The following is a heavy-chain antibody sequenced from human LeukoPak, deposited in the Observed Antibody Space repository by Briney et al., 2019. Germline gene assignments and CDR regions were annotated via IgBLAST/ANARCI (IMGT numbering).Heavy chain of an antibody. V-gene: IGHV4-39*01. J-gene: IGHJ4*02. CDR2: IYYSGTT. D-gene: IGHD6-6*01. CDR1: GGSISGSSYY. CDR3: ATQVGAARTYFDY. Sequence: PSETLSLTCTVSGGSISGSSYYWGWIRQPPGKGLEWIGSIYYSGTTYYNPSLKSRVTISVDTSKNQFSLNLNSVTAADTAVYYCATQVGAARTYFDYWGQGTLVTVSS.